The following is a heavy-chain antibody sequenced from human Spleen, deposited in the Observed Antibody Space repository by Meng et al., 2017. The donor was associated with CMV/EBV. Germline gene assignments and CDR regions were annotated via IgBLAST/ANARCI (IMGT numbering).Heavy chain of an antibody. D-gene: IGHD2-21*02. V-gene: IGHV1-8*03. Sequence: ASVKVSCKASGYTFTSYDINWVRQATGQGLEWMGWMNPNSGNTGNAQKFQGRVTITRNTSISTAYMELSSLRSEDTAVYYCARVVVTRNYYYYYYGMDVWGQGTTVTVSS. CDR1: GYTFTSYD. J-gene: IGHJ6*02. CDR2: MNPNSGNT. CDR3: ARVVVTRNYYYYYYGMDV.